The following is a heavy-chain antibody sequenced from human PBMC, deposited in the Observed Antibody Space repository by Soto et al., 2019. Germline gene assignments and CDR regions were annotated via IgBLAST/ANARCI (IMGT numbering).Heavy chain of an antibody. Sequence: PGGSLRLSCAASGFTFDDYAMHWVRQAPGKGLEWVSGISWNSDNIGYADSVKGRFTISRDNVKSSLYLQMNSLRAEDTALYYCAKDLYSNYGDAFDIWGQGTMVTVSS. CDR3: AKDLYSNYGDAFDI. CDR1: GFTFDDYA. D-gene: IGHD4-4*01. V-gene: IGHV3-9*01. CDR2: ISWNSDNI. J-gene: IGHJ3*02.